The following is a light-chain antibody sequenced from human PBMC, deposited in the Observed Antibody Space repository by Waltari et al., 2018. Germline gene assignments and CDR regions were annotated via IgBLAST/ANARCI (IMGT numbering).Light chain of an antibody. CDR3: AAWDDSLNGWV. CDR2: SNN. CDR1: RSNIGRTP. J-gene: IGLJ3*02. V-gene: IGLV1-44*01. Sequence: QSVLTPPPSASGTPGQGVTIPCSGSRSNIGRTPVNWYQQLPGTAPKLLIYSNNQRPAGVPDRFSGSKSGTSASLAISGLQSEDEADYYCAAWDDSLNGWVFGGGTKLTVL.